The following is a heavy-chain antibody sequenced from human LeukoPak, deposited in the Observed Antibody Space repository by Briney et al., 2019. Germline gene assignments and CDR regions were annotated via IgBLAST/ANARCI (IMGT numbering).Heavy chain of an antibody. J-gene: IGHJ4*02. D-gene: IGHD3-10*01. V-gene: IGHV4-39*01. Sequence: SETLSLTCTVSGGSISSSSYYWGWIRQPPGKGLEWIGSIHYSGSTYYNPSLKSRVTISVDTSKNQFSLKLSSVTAADTAVYYCARQPSQVRGVIIPYFDYWGQGTLVTVSS. CDR1: GGSISSSSYY. CDR3: ARQPSQVRGVIIPYFDY. CDR2: IHYSGST.